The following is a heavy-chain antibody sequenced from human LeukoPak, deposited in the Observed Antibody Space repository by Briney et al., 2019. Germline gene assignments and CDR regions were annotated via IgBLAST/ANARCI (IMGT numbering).Heavy chain of an antibody. V-gene: IGHV1-2*02. CDR1: GYSFTDYY. D-gene: IGHD2-15*01. Sequence: VASVKVSCKASGYSFTDYYIHWVRQAPGQGFEWMGWINPKSGATDYSQKFQGRVTLTRGTSIAAAYMELSNLRSDDTAVYYCVRAGPAAPLDYWDQGTLVTVSP. CDR2: INPKSGAT. CDR3: VRAGPAAPLDY. J-gene: IGHJ4*02.